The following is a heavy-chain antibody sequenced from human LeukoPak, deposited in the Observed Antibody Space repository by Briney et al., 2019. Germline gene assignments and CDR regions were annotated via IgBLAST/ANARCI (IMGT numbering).Heavy chain of an antibody. Sequence: PGGSLRLSCGASGLTVSSNYMRWVRQAPGKVLGWVSVIYSGGTTYYADSGKGRFTISRNHSSNTLYLQMNSRGAEDTAVYYCARMLISSGYYVDCWGQGTLVTVSS. J-gene: IGHJ4*02. D-gene: IGHD3-22*01. CDR1: GLTVSSNY. CDR3: ARMLISSGYYVDC. V-gene: IGHV3-53*01. CDR2: IYSGGTT.